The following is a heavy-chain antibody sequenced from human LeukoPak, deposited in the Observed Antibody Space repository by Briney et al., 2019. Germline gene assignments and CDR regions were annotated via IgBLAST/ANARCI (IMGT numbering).Heavy chain of an antibody. V-gene: IGHV3-74*01. Sequence: GGSLRPSGAAYGITFNYYWMHWVRQAPGKGLVWVSRIDADGSSATYADSVKGRFTISRDNAKNTLYLQMNSLRAEDKAVYYCTREGGYDPFEFWGRGTLVTVSS. D-gene: IGHD5-12*01. J-gene: IGHJ4*02. CDR1: GITFNYYW. CDR3: TREGGYDPFEF. CDR2: IDADGSSA.